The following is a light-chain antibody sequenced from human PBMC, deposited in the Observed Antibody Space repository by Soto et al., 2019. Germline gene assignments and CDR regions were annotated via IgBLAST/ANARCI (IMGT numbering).Light chain of an antibody. CDR1: ESISNF. CDR2: KAS. CDR3: QPYNSYSRT. Sequence: DIQMTQAPSTLSASVGDRDTITCRASESISNFLAWYQQKPGKAPNLLIYKASSLESGVPSRFSGSGSGTEFTLTISSLQPDDFATYYCQPYNSYSRTFGQGTKVEIK. J-gene: IGKJ1*01. V-gene: IGKV1-5*03.